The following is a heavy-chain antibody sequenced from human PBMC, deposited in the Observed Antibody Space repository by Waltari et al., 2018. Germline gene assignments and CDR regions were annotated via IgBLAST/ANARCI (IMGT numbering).Heavy chain of an antibody. CDR3: ARDPFPGDY. V-gene: IGHV1-18*01. Sequence: QVQLVQSGAEVKRPGDSVKVTCKASGYNFLSYGITWVRQAPGQGLEWTGWIDTYTGNTKYAQTLQGRVTMTTDTSTNTVYMHLRSLKSDDTAVYFCARDPFPGDYWGQGTLVAVSS. D-gene: IGHD3-10*01. CDR1: GYNFLSYG. CDR2: IDTYTGNT. J-gene: IGHJ4*02.